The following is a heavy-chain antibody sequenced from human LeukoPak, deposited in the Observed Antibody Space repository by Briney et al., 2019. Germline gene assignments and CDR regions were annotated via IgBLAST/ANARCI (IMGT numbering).Heavy chain of an antibody. Sequence: SETLSLTCTVSGGSISSSSDYCGWIRQPPGKGLEWIGSIYYSGSTYYNPSLKSRVTISVDTSKNQFSLKLSSVTAADTAVYYCARHRPAGYYFDYWGQGTLVTVSS. CDR3: ARHRPAGYYFDY. D-gene: IGHD6-13*01. J-gene: IGHJ4*02. V-gene: IGHV4-39*01. CDR2: IYYSGST. CDR1: GGSISSSSDY.